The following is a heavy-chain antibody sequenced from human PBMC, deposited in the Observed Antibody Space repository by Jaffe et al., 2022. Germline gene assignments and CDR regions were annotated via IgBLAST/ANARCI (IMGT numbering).Heavy chain of an antibody. D-gene: IGHD6-19*01. V-gene: IGHV3-49*04. J-gene: IGHJ2*01. CDR2: ITSKAYGGTT. CDR3: SRDAWQWRLPHSWYFDL. CDR1: GFTFGDSA. Sequence: EVQLVESGGGLVQPGRSLRLSCTASGFTFGDSAMSWVRQAPGKGLEWVGFITSKAYGGTTEYAASVKGRFTISRDDSKSIAYLQMNSLKTEDTAVYYCSRDAWQWRLPHSWYFDLWGRGTLVTVSS.